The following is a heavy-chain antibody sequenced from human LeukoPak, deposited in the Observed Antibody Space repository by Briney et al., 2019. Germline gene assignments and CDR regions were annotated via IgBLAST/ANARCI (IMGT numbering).Heavy chain of an antibody. CDR1: GASISSSS. CDR2: IHYSGNT. V-gene: IGHV4-59*01. CDR3: ARGRGHSYGQYYFNY. Sequence: SETLSLTCTVSGASISSSSWSWIRQPPGKGLEWIGYIHYSGNTNYNPSLKSRVTISVDTTKNQFSLNLSSVTAADMAVYYCARGRGHSYGQYYFNYWGQGTLVTVSS. J-gene: IGHJ4*02. D-gene: IGHD5-18*01.